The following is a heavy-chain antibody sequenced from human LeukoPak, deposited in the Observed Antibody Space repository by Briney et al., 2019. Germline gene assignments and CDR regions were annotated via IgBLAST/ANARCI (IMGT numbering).Heavy chain of an antibody. J-gene: IGHJ4*02. Sequence: GGSLRLSFAASGFTFSSYAMSWVRQAPWKGLEWVSAISGSGGRIYYGASVKGRFTISRDNSENTLNLQMNSLRAEDTAVYYCATSKYSGSYWGQGTLVTVSS. CDR1: GFTFSSYA. D-gene: IGHD1-26*01. CDR3: ATSKYSGSY. V-gene: IGHV3-23*01. CDR2: ISGSGGRI.